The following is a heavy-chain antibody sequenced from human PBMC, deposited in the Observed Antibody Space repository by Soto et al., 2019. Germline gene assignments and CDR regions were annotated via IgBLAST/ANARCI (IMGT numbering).Heavy chain of an antibody. CDR1: GDSVSSTSAS. CDR2: TYYRSKWTN. V-gene: IGHV6-1*01. CDR3: VRGYSSSFDY. D-gene: IGHD2-15*01. Sequence: QVQLQQSGPGLVKPSQTLSLTCAISGDSVSSTSASWNWIRQSPSRGLEWLGRTYYRSKWTNDYAVSVRSRITINPDTSKNQFSLQLSSVTPEDTAMYYCVRGYSSSFDYWGQGTLVTVSS. J-gene: IGHJ4*02.